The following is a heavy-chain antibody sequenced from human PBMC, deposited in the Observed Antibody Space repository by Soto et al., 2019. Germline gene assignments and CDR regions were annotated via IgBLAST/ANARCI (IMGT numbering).Heavy chain of an antibody. J-gene: IGHJ4*02. Sequence: QVQLVQSGAEVKKPGASVKVCCKASGHTFTGNYMPWVRQAPGQGFEWMGWINVNSGGTKYAQKFQGWVTMTRDTSISTAYMELSRLRSDDTAVYYCARGYKLSLYPQLDYWGQGTLVTVSS. CDR1: GHTFTGNY. CDR3: ARGYKLSLYPQLDY. V-gene: IGHV1-2*04. D-gene: IGHD3-16*02. CDR2: INVNSGGT.